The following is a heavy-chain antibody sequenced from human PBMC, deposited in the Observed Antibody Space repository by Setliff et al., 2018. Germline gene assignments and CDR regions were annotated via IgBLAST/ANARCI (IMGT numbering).Heavy chain of an antibody. CDR2: INHSGST. CDR3: RFWSGDYKNDY. CDR1: GASFSDYY. D-gene: IGHD3-3*01. J-gene: IGHJ4*01. V-gene: IGHV4-34*01. Sequence: SETLSLTCTVYGASFSDYYWGWTRQPPGKGLEWIAEINHSGSTNYNPSLKSRVTISVDTSKNKCSLKLSSVTAADTAVYYCRFWSGDYKNDYWGQGTLVTVSS.